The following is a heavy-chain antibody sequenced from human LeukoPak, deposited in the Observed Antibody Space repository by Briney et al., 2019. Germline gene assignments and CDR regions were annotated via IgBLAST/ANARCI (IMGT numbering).Heavy chain of an antibody. CDR2: ISGSGGST. J-gene: IGHJ5*02. CDR3: AKDSPPGYSSGWYWFDP. V-gene: IGHV3-23*01. D-gene: IGHD6-19*01. CDR1: GFTFSSYA. Sequence: GGSLRLSCAASGFTFSSYAMSWVRQAPGKGLEWVSAISGSGGSTYYAGSVKGRFTISRDNSKNTLYLQMNSLRAEDTAVYYCAKDSPPGYSSGWYWFDPWGQGTLVTVSS.